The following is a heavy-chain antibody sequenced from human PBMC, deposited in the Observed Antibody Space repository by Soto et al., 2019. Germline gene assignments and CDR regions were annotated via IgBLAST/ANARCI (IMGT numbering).Heavy chain of an antibody. V-gene: IGHV1-2*02. J-gene: IGHJ4*02. D-gene: IGHD2-15*01. CDR1: GYTFTGYY. CDR3: ARDTPPRGYCSGGSCYMFDY. CDR2: INPNSGGT. Sequence: ASVKVSCKASGYTFTGYYMHWVRQAPGQGLEVMGWINPNSGGTNYAQKFQGRVTMTRDTSISTAYMGLSRLRSDDTAVYYCARDTPPRGYCSGGSCYMFDYWGQGTLVTVSS.